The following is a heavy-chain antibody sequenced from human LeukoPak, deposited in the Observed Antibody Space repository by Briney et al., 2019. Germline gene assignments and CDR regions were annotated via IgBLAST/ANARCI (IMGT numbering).Heavy chain of an antibody. CDR1: GDSVSRSDSY. D-gene: IGHD3-22*01. CDR3: VRRRYYDGSGYLE. V-gene: IGHV4-39*01. CDR2: IYYSGRT. Sequence: PSETPSLTCSVSGDSVSRSDSYWDWIRQPPGKGLEWIGTIYYSGRTYYSPSLKSRVTMSVDPSNNQFSLNLRSVTAADTALYYCVRRRYYDGSGYLEWGQGTLLSVSS. J-gene: IGHJ1*01.